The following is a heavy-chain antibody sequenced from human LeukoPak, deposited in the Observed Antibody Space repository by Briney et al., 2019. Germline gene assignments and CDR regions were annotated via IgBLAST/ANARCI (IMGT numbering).Heavy chain of an antibody. D-gene: IGHD3-16*02. CDR1: GFTFSSYA. CDR3: AKSYDYVWGSYRFVYFQH. Sequence: SGGSLRLSCAASGFTFSSYAMSWVRQAPGKGLEWVSAISGSGGSTYYADSVKGRFTISRDNSKNTLYLQMNSLRAEDTAVYYCAKSYDYVWGSYRFVYFQHWGQGTLVTVSS. V-gene: IGHV3-23*01. J-gene: IGHJ1*01. CDR2: ISGSGGST.